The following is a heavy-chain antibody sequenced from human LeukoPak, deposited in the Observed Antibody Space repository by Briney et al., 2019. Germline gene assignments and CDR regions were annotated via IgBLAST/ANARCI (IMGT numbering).Heavy chain of an antibody. D-gene: IGHD2-2*01. CDR1: GGTFSSYA. Sequence: SVKVSCKASGGTFSSYAISWVRQAPGQGLEWMGGIIPIFGTANYAQKFQGRATITADKSTSTAYMELSSLRSEDTAVYYCARGPDCSSTSCYDREDKELRYFDWLLPFDYWGQGTLVTVSS. CDR2: IIPIFGTA. J-gene: IGHJ4*02. V-gene: IGHV1-69*06. CDR3: ARGPDCSSTSCYDREDKELRYFDWLLPFDY.